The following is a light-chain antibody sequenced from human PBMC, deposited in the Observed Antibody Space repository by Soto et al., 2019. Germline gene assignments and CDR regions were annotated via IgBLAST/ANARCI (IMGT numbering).Light chain of an antibody. Sequence: QSALTQPASVSGSPGQSITISCTGTSSDVGGYNYVSWYQQHPGKAPKLMIYEVSNRPSGASNRFSGSKSGNTASLSISGLQAEDEADYYCSSYTGSTTGVFGGGTKLTVL. CDR1: SSDVGGYNY. V-gene: IGLV2-14*01. CDR3: SSYTGSTTGV. J-gene: IGLJ2*01. CDR2: EVS.